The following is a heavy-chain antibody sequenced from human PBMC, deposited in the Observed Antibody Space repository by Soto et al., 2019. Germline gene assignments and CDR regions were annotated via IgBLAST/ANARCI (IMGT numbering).Heavy chain of an antibody. D-gene: IGHD2-8*02. CDR3: ARLLVGYTHGPGGNYGMDV. Sequence: QVQLVQSGAEVRKPGSSVKVSCKASGGTFSSYTISWVRQAPGQGLEWMGGIIPILGIANYAQKFQGRVTITADKSTSTAYMELSSLRSEDTAVYYCARLLVGYTHGPGGNYGMDVWGQGTTVTVSS. CDR2: IIPILGIA. J-gene: IGHJ6*02. CDR1: GGTFSSYT. V-gene: IGHV1-69*02.